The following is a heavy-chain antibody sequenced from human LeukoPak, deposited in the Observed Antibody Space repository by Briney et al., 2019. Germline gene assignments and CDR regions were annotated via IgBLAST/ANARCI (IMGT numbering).Heavy chain of an antibody. D-gene: IGHD5-18*01. CDR1: GVSISSGGYY. CDR2: FYDSESS. V-gene: IGHV4-31*03. J-gene: IGHJ4*02. Sequence: KTSETLSLTCTVSGVSISSGGYYWTWIRQHPGKGLEWIGFFYDSESSYFNPSLKSRVSISVYTSRNQFSLNLTSVIAADTAVYYCARGSGGDNYGSYYFDSWGQGSLVTVSS. CDR3: ARGSGGDNYGSYYFDS.